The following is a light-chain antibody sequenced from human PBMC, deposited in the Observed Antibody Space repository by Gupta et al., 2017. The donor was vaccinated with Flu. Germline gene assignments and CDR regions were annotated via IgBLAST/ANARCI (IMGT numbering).Light chain of an antibody. CDR2: KPS. CDR3: QQENTSLST. CDR1: QSISSS. Sequence: DIQMSQSPASLPASVGDRVTSACRSSQSISSSLAWYHQKPGKAPKLLIYKPSKSERGLPSRFSGSGTWTEFTLTIISRQPADFATHYCQQENTSLSTFGQGTKLDTK. J-gene: IGKJ2*01. V-gene: IGKV1-5*03.